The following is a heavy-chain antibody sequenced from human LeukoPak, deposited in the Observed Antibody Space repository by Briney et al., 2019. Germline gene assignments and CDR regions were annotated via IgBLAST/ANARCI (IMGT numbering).Heavy chain of an antibody. D-gene: IGHD6-19*01. CDR1: GYGFSNYW. V-gene: IGHV5-51*01. Sequence: GESLKISCKGSGYGFSNYWIGWVRQVPGKGLEWMGIIYPRDSDTRYSPSFQGQVTISADKSISTAYLQWSSLKASDTAMCYCARRESSGSIDYWGQGTLVTVSS. CDR3: ARRESSGSIDY. CDR2: IYPRDSDT. J-gene: IGHJ4*02.